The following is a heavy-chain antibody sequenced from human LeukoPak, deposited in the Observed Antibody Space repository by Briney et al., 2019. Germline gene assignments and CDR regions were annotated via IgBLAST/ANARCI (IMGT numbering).Heavy chain of an antibody. CDR3: ARGPPITIFGAVIRSWFDP. J-gene: IGHJ5*02. D-gene: IGHD3-3*01. CDR2: INHSGST. V-gene: IGHV4-34*01. Sequence: SETLSLTCAVYGGSFSGYYWSWIRQPPGKGLEWIGEINHSGSTNYNPSLKSRVTISVDTSKNQFSLKLSSVTAADTAVYYCARGPPITIFGAVIRSWFDPWGQGTLVTVSS. CDR1: GGSFSGYY.